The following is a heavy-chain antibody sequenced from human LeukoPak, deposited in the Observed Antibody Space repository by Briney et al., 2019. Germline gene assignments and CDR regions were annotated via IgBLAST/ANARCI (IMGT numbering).Heavy chain of an antibody. Sequence: PSETLSLTCTVSGGSISSYYWSWIRQPPGKGLEWIGYIYYSGSTNYNPSLKSRVTIPVDTSKNQFSLKLSSVTAADTAVYYCAREAVAGTGIDYWGQGTLVTVSS. V-gene: IGHV4-59*01. D-gene: IGHD6-19*01. CDR3: AREAVAGTGIDY. CDR1: GGSISSYY. J-gene: IGHJ4*02. CDR2: IYYSGST.